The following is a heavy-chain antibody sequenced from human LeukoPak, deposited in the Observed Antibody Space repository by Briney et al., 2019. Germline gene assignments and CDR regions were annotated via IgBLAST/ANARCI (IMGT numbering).Heavy chain of an antibody. CDR3: ARGLGATGFY. Sequence: SETLSLTCAVYGGSFSGYYWSWIRQAPGKGLEWIGKINHSGNIDYNPSPKSRVTISVDTSKNQFSLKLSSVTAADTAVYYCARGLGATGFYWGQGTLVTVSS. D-gene: IGHD1-26*01. CDR2: INHSGNI. V-gene: IGHV4-34*01. CDR1: GGSFSGYY. J-gene: IGHJ4*02.